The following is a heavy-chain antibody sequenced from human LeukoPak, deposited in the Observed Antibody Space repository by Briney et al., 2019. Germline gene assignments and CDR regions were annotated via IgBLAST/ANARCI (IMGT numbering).Heavy chain of an antibody. CDR3: ARRRLCFDL. J-gene: IGHJ2*01. V-gene: IGHV4-61*08. Sequence: PSQTLSLTCTVSGGSISSGGYYWSWIRQTPGKGLEWIGYIYYSGNTNYNPSLKSRVTISVDTSKNQFSLKLSSVTAADTAAYYCARRRLCFDLWGRGTLVTVSS. D-gene: IGHD3-16*01. CDR2: IYYSGNT. CDR1: GGSISSGGYY.